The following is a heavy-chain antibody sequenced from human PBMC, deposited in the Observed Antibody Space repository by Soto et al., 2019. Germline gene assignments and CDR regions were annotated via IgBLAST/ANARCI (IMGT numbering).Heavy chain of an antibody. V-gene: IGHV3-23*01. Sequence: LRLSCAASGFTFSSYAMSWVRQAPGKGLEWVSAISGSGGSTYYADSVKGRFTISRDNSKNTLYLQMNSLRAEDTAVYYCAKDQYSGSYSGPFDYWGQGTLVTVSS. D-gene: IGHD1-26*01. CDR2: ISGSGGST. J-gene: IGHJ4*02. CDR3: AKDQYSGSYSGPFDY. CDR1: GFTFSSYA.